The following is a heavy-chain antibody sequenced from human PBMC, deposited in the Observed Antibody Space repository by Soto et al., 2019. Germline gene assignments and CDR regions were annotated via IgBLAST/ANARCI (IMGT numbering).Heavy chain of an antibody. CDR2: ISGSGNII. CDR1: GFAFSNYA. J-gene: IGHJ4*02. CDR3: AKDPNGDYIGAFDD. D-gene: IGHD4-17*01. Sequence: EVQLLESGGDLVQPGGSLRLSCAASGFAFSNYAVTWVRQAQGKGLEWVSSISGSGNIIYYADSVKGRFIISRDNSKNTLYLPMNILRAEDTAVYYCAKDPNGDYIGAFDDWGQGTLVTVSS. V-gene: IGHV3-23*01.